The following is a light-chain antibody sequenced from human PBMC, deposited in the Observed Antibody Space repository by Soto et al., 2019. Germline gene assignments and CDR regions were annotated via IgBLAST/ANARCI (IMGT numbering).Light chain of an antibody. CDR1: RSVGSN. V-gene: IGKV3-11*01. CDR3: QHRSNRPTWT. CDR2: GAS. Sequence: EIVMTQSPDTLSVSPGDRATLSCRASRSVGSNLAWYQHKPGQAPRLLIYGASTRATGIPARFSGSASGTDFTLTISSLEPEDSAVYYCQHRSNRPTWTFGQGTKVEIK. J-gene: IGKJ1*01.